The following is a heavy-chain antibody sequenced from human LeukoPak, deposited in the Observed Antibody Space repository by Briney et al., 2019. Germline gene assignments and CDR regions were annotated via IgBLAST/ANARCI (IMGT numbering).Heavy chain of an antibody. CDR3: AGVRTYSSGWYPEFDY. CDR2: ISGSGGST. D-gene: IGHD6-19*01. CDR1: GFTFSSYA. V-gene: IGHV3-23*01. J-gene: IGHJ4*02. Sequence: GGSLRLSCAASGFTFSSYAMSWVRQAPGKGLEWVSAISGSGGSTYYADSVKGRFTISRDNSKNTLYLQMNSLRAEDTAVYYCAGVRTYSSGWYPEFDYWGQGTLVTVSS.